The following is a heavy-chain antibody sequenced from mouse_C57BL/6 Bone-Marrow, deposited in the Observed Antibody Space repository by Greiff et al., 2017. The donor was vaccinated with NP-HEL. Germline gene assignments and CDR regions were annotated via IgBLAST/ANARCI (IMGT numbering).Heavy chain of an antibody. V-gene: IGHV5-4*01. J-gene: IGHJ3*01. CDR2: ISAGGSYT. CDR3: ERDLDWFAY. CDR1: GFTFSSYA. Sequence: EVKLMQSGGGLVKPGGSLKLSCAASGFTFSSYAMPWVRQTPEQRLEWVATISAGGSYTYYPDNLKGRYTISRDTAKNNLYLQMSHLKAEDTAMYYCERDLDWFAYWGQGTLVTVSA.